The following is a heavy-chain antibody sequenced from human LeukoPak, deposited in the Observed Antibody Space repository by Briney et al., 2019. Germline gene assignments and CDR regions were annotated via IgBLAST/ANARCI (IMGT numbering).Heavy chain of an antibody. D-gene: IGHD3-10*01. J-gene: IGHJ4*02. CDR2: IYYSGST. V-gene: IGHV4-59*08. CDR3: PSITMVRGVIHFDY. CDR1: GGSISSYY. Sequence: SETLSLTCTVSGGSISSYYWSWIRQPPEKGLEWIGYIYYSGSTNYNPSLKSRVTISVDTSKNQFSLKLSSVTAADTAVYYCPSITMVRGVIHFDYWGQGTLVTLSS.